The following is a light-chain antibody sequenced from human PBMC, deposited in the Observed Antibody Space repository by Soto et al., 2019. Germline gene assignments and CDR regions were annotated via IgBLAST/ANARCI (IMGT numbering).Light chain of an antibody. CDR2: DAS. Sequence: DIRMTQSPSTLSASVGDRVTITCRASQSISSWLAWYQQKPGKAPKLLIYDASSLESGVPSRFSGSGSGTEFTLTISSLQSEDFAVYYCQQYNNWSGTFGQGTKVDIK. CDR3: QQYNNWSGT. J-gene: IGKJ1*01. CDR1: QSISSW. V-gene: IGKV1-5*01.